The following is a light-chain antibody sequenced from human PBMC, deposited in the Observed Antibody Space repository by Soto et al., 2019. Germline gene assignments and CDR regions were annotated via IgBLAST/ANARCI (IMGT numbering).Light chain of an antibody. V-gene: IGKV3-11*01. J-gene: IGKJ4*01. CDR3: QQRSNWPALT. CDR2: DAS. Sequence: VLTQSPATLSLSPVERATLSCRASQSVSSYLAWYQQKPGQAPRLLIYDASNRATGIPARFSGSGSGTDFTLTISSLEPEDFAIYYCQQRSNWPALTFGGGTKVDI. CDR1: QSVSSY.